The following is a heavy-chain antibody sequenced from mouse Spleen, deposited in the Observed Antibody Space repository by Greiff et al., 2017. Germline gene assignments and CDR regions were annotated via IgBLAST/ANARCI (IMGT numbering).Heavy chain of an antibody. Sequence: VQLQQSGAELVKPGASVKLSCTASGFNIKDYYMHWVKQWTEQGLEWIGRIDPEDGDTKYAPKFQGKATITVDTSSNTAYLQLRSLTSEDTAVYYCARWITTATGGCFGVWGARTTVTVSS. CDR1: GFNIKDYY. V-gene: IGHV14-2*01. J-gene: IGHJ1*01. CDR3: ARWITTATGGCFGV. CDR2: IDPEDGDT. D-gene: IGHD1-2*01.